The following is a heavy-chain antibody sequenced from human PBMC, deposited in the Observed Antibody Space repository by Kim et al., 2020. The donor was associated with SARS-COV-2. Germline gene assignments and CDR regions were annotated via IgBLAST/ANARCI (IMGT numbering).Heavy chain of an antibody. CDR2: ISYDGSNK. CDR3: ARVVGGAVAGALDY. D-gene: IGHD6-19*01. CDR1: GFTFSSYA. J-gene: IGHJ4*02. Sequence: GGSLRLSCAASGFTFSSYAMHWVRQAPGKGLEWVAVISYDGSNKYYADSVKGRFTISRDNSKNTLYLQMNSLRAEDTAVYYCARVVGGAVAGALDYWGQGTLVTVSS. V-gene: IGHV3-30*04.